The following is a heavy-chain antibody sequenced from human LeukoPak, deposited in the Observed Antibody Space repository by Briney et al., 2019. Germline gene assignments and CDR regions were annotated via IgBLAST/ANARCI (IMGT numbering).Heavy chain of an antibody. D-gene: IGHD6-19*01. CDR2: ISWNSGTI. J-gene: IGHJ1*01. CDR1: GVNFSTYA. CDR3: ARAYKDRSLAGKKEFFQH. V-gene: IGHV3-9*01. Sequence: PGGSLRLSCVASGVNFSTYAMKWVRQVPGKGLEWISLISWNSGTIGYADSVKGRFTISRDNANNFLYLQMNSLRAEDTALYYCARAYKDRSLAGKKEFFQHWGQGTLVTVSS.